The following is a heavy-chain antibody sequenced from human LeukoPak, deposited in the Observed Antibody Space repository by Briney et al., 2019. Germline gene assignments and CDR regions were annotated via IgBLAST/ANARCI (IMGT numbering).Heavy chain of an antibody. CDR1: GESISGFY. CDR2: IYYSGST. D-gene: IGHD1-14*01. J-gene: IGHJ4*02. Sequence: SETLSLTCTVSGESISGFYWTWIRQPPGKGLEWIGYIYYSGSTNYNPSLKSRVTISVDTSKNQFSLKLSSVTAADTAFYYCARHLPSPEPQFYFDYWDQGTLVTVSS. CDR3: ARHLPSPEPQFYFDY. V-gene: IGHV4-59*01.